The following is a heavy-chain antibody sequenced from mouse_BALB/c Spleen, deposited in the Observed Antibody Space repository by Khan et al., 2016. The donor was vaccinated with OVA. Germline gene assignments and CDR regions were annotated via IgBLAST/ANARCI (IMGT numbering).Heavy chain of an antibody. Sequence: QVQLKESGPGLVAPSQSLSITCTVSGFSLSRYNIHWVRQPPGKGLEWLGMIWGGGGTDYNSTIKTRLSISQDNSKSQVFLKMNSLQTDDTAMYYCARAYYRYDGYYSMDYWGQGTSVTVSS. CDR2: IWGGGGT. CDR3: ARAYYRYDGYYSMDY. V-gene: IGHV2-6-4*01. D-gene: IGHD2-14*01. CDR1: GFSLSRYN. J-gene: IGHJ4*01.